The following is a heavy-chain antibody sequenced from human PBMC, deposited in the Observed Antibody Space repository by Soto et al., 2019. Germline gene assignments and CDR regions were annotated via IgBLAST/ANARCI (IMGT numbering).Heavy chain of an antibody. J-gene: IGHJ4*02. CDR2: IYYTGST. V-gene: IGHV4-59*01. CDR1: CCSLNKKY. D-gene: IGHD4-4*01. CDR3: ARATVQRHFDS. Sequence: PSGPPCHPWPLFCCSLNKKYWHLVRQPPGKGLEWIGYIYYTGSTTYHPSLTSRVAISLDTSMQQFSLRLNSVTAADTAVYYCARATVQRHFDSWGQGTLVTVSS.